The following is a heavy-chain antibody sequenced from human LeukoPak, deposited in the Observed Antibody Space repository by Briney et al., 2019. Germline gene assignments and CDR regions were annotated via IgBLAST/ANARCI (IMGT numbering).Heavy chain of an antibody. Sequence: GGSLRLSCAASGFTFSSYDMHWVRQATGKGLEWVSAIGTAGDTYYPGSVKGRFTISRENAKNSLYLQMNSLRDDDTAVYYCVRDWAYSFDYWGQGTVVAVSS. CDR2: IGTAGDT. CDR3: VRDWAYSFDY. CDR1: GFTFSSYD. V-gene: IGHV3-13*04. D-gene: IGHD2-15*01. J-gene: IGHJ4*02.